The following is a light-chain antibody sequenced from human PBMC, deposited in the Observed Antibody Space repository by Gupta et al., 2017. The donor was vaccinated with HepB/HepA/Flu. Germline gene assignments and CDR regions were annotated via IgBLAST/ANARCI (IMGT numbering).Light chain of an antibody. CDR3: AAWDDSVSSLL. J-gene: IGLJ2*01. CDR2: STI. CDR1: SSNIGNNY. Sequence: QSVLTQTPSASVPPGQRVTIPCSGTSSNIGNNYVYWYQHLPGTGPKLLIESTIQRPSGVPARFSGSKSGTSASLAISGLRSEDEGDYYCAAWDDSVSSLLLGGGTKLTVL. V-gene: IGLV1-47*02.